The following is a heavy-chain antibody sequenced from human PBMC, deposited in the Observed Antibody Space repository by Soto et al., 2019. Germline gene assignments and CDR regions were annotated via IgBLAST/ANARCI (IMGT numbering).Heavy chain of an antibody. Sequence: ASETLSLTCTVSGGSISSGGYYWSWIRQHPGKGLEWIGYIYYSGSTYYNPSLKSRATISVDTSKNQFSLKLSSVTAADTAVYYCARVRRYYYDSSENSYYFDYWGQGTLVTVSS. D-gene: IGHD3-22*01. CDR2: IYYSGST. CDR3: ARVRRYYYDSSENSYYFDY. J-gene: IGHJ4*02. V-gene: IGHV4-31*03. CDR1: GGSISSGGYY.